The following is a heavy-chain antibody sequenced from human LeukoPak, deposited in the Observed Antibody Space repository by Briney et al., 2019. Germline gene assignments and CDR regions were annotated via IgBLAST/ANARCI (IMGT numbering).Heavy chain of an antibody. CDR2: IYSGGST. Sequence: GGSLRLSCAASGFTVSSNYMSWVRQAPGKGLEWVSIIYSGGSTYYADSVKGRFTTSRDNSKNTLYLQMNSLRAEDTAVYYCANGDSSGYYYYFDYWGQGTLVTVSS. CDR3: ANGDSSGYYYYFDY. V-gene: IGHV3-53*01. D-gene: IGHD3-22*01. CDR1: GFTVSSNY. J-gene: IGHJ4*02.